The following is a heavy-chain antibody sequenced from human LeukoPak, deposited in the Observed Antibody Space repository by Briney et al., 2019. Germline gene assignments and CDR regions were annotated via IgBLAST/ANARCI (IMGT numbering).Heavy chain of an antibody. Sequence: GGSLRLSCAASGFTVSSNYMSWVRQAPGKGLEWVSAISGSGGSTYYADSVKGRFTISRDNSKNTLYLQMNSLRAEDTAVYYCAKVRGGYVFDYWGQGTLVTVSS. V-gene: IGHV3-23*01. J-gene: IGHJ4*02. CDR1: GFTVSSNY. CDR2: ISGSGGST. D-gene: IGHD3-16*01. CDR3: AKVRGGYVFDY.